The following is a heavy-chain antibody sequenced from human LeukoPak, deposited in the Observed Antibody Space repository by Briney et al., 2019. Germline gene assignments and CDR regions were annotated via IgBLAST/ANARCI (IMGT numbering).Heavy chain of an antibody. CDR2: MRYDGSNK. CDR1: GFTFSNYA. CDR3: AKDPAIAAARPAGNFDY. J-gene: IGHJ4*02. Sequence: GGSLRLSCAVSGFTFSNYAIHWVRQAPGKGLEWVAFMRYDGSNKYYADSVKGRFTISRDNSKNTLYLQMNSLRAEDTAVYYCAKDPAIAAARPAGNFDYWGQGTLVTVSS. D-gene: IGHD6-13*01. V-gene: IGHV3-30*02.